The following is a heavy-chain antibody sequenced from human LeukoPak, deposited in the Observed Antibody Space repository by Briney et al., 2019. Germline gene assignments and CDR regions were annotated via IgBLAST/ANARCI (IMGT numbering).Heavy chain of an antibody. CDR1: GFSFSRHW. V-gene: IGHV3-7*01. Sequence: GGSLRLSCAASGFSFSRHWMTWGRQAPGKGLEWVANIKYDGGETYYVDSVQGRFTISRDNAKNSLYLQMNSLRAEDTAVYYCARGRYSSAAPVGYWGQGTLVTVSS. CDR2: IKYDGGET. CDR3: ARGRYSSAAPVGY. J-gene: IGHJ4*02. D-gene: IGHD6-13*01.